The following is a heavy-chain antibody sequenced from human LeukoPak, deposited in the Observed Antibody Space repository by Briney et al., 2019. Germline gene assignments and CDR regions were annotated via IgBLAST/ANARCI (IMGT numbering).Heavy chain of an antibody. CDR1: GGSINGYY. J-gene: IGHJ4*02. D-gene: IGHD4-23*01. V-gene: IGHV4-4*07. CDR3: ARGGKATVVTM. CDR2: IYSSGST. Sequence: SETLSLTCTVSGGSINGYYWSWIRQPAGKGLEWIGRIYSSGSTNYNPSLKSRVSMSVDTSKNQFSLKLTSVTAADTAVYYCARGGKATVVTMWGQGILVTVSS.